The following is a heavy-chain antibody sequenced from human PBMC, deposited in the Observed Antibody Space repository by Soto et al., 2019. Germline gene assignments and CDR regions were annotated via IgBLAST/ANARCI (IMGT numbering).Heavy chain of an antibody. Sequence: GGSLRLSCAASKFTFSTYAMHCVRQAPGKGLEWVAVISFDGSKKYYADSVKGRFTISRDNSKNTLYLQMNSLRAEDTAVYYCAKSPGMYYYDSSGYYHYDYWGQGTLVTVSS. D-gene: IGHD3-22*01. CDR1: KFTFSTYA. CDR3: AKSPGMYYYDSSGYYHYDY. V-gene: IGHV3-30*18. J-gene: IGHJ4*02. CDR2: ISFDGSKK.